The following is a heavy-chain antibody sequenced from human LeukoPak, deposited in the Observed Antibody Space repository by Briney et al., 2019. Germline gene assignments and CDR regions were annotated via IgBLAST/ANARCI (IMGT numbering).Heavy chain of an antibody. CDR1: GFTFSSYW. CDR3: APLGYCSGDSCYSIPDAFDV. V-gene: IGHV3-7*01. J-gene: IGHJ3*01. D-gene: IGHD2-15*01. CDR2: IKQDGSEK. Sequence: GGSLRLSCAASGFTFSSYWMSWVRQAPGKGLEWVANIKQDGSEKYYADSVKGRFTISRDNSKNTLYLQMHSLRDEDTAVYYCAPLGYCSGDSCYSIPDAFDVWGQGTMVTVSS.